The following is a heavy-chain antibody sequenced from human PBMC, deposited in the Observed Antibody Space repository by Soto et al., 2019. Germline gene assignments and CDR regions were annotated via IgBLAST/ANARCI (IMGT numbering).Heavy chain of an antibody. CDR3: AKEGATSWYFFDY. Sequence: GGSLRLSSAASGFTFSNYAMNWVRQPPGKGLEWVSTISGSGGGAYYADTVKGRFTISRDNSKNTLYLQMNSLRGEDTAVYYCAKEGATSWYFFDYWGQGTLVTVSS. CDR1: GFTFSNYA. D-gene: IGHD2-2*01. V-gene: IGHV3-23*01. CDR2: ISGSGGGA. J-gene: IGHJ4*02.